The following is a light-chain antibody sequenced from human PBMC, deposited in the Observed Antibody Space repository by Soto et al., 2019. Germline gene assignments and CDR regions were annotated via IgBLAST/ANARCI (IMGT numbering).Light chain of an antibody. CDR2: GAS. Sequence: DIQMTQSPSSLSASVGDRVTISCRASQSISTSLNWYQQRPGKAPKLLIYGASSLQRGVPLRFSGSGSGTDFTLTISSLQPEDFATYFCQQTYSTLWTFGQGTKVDI. CDR3: QQTYSTLWT. J-gene: IGKJ1*01. V-gene: IGKV1-39*01. CDR1: QSISTS.